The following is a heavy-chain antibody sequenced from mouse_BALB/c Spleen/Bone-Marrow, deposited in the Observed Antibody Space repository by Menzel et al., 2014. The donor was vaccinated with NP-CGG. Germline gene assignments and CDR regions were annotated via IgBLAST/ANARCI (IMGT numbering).Heavy chain of an antibody. CDR1: GFSLTSDG. Sequence: SSPSLSITCTVSGFSLTSDGVHWVRQSPSKGLEWLGVIWSGGSTDYNEAFISRLNISKDNSKSQVFFKINSLQADDSAIYYCARNGHYYAMDYWGQGTSVTVSS. V-gene: IGHV2-2*01. CDR3: ARNGHYYAMDY. CDR2: IWSGGST. J-gene: IGHJ4*01.